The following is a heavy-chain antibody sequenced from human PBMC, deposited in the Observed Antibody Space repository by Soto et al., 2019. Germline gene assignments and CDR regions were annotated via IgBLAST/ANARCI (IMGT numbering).Heavy chain of an antibody. V-gene: IGHV3-23*01. CDR1: GFSFRNYA. D-gene: IGHD3-9*01. J-gene: IGHJ4*02. Sequence: GGSLRLSXAASGFSFRNYAMSWVRQAPGKGLEWISTLTGSSSNTYYADSVKGRFAISRDNSRNTLYLQMHSLTAEDTAVYYCANGRATYGLLTHDYWGQGTLVTVSS. CDR3: ANGRATYGLLTHDY. CDR2: LTGSSSNT.